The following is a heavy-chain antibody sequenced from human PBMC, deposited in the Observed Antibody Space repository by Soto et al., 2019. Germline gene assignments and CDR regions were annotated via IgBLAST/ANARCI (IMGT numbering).Heavy chain of an antibody. CDR3: VNASDGAWNYYFDA. J-gene: IGHJ4*02. CDR1: GITFSSSS. D-gene: IGHD1-7*01. Sequence: VGSLRLSCAASGITFSSSSMNWVRQAPGKGLEGVSYISSSSSTTHYPDSVRGRFTISRVNSENTIFLQMNSLRVEASAVYFCVNASDGAWNYYFDAWGQGTLVAVSS. V-gene: IGHV3-48*01. CDR2: ISSSSSTT.